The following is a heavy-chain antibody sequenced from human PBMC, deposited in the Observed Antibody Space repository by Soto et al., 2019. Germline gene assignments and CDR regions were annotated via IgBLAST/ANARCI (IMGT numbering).Heavy chain of an antibody. V-gene: IGHV4-59*01. J-gene: IGHJ3*02. Sequence: SETLSLTCTVSGGSISSYYWSWIRQPPGKGLEWIGYIYYSGSTNYNPSLKRRVTISVDTSKNQFSLKLSSVTAADTAVYYCARGRWYYYDRSGPGGAFDIWGQGTMVTVSS. D-gene: IGHD3-22*01. CDR1: GGSISSYY. CDR2: IYYSGST. CDR3: ARGRWYYYDRSGPGGAFDI.